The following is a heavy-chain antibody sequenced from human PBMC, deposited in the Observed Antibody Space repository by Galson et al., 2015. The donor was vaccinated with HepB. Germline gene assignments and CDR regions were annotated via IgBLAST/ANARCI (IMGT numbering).Heavy chain of an antibody. CDR2: INTNTGNP. CDR1: GYTFTSYA. CDR3: ARVSSSWVAEYFQH. Sequence: SVKVSCKASGYTFTSYAMNWVRQAPGQGLEWMGWINTNTGNPTYAQGFTGRFVFSLDTSVSTAYLQISSLKAEDTAVYYCARVSSSWVAEYFQHWGQGTLVTVSS. J-gene: IGHJ1*01. D-gene: IGHD6-13*01. V-gene: IGHV7-4-1*02.